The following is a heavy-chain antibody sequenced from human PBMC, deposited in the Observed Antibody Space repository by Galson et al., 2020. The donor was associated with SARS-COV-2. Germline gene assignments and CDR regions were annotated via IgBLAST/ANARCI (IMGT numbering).Heavy chain of an antibody. CDR3: ARHRGVWFRELLDG. D-gene: IGHD3-10*01. V-gene: IGHV5-51*07. Sequence: GESLKISCKGSGYSITSYWIGWVHQMPGKGLEWMGIIYPDDSDTRYSPSFHGQVTISADKSTSTAYLQWSSLKASDTAMYYCARHRGVWFRELLDGWGQGTRVTVSS. CDR2: IYPDDSDT. J-gene: IGHJ4*02. CDR1: GYSITSYW.